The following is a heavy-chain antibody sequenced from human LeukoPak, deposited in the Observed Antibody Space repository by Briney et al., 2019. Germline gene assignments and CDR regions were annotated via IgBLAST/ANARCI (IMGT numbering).Heavy chain of an antibody. CDR1: GGSVSGNGYY. Sequence: SETLSLTCTVSGGSVSGNGYYWSWIRQPPGKGLESIGYIFYSGSTNYNPSLKSRVTISVDTSNNQFSLKLSSVTAADTAVYYCARGAQWPYWGQGTLVTVSS. J-gene: IGHJ4*02. CDR3: ARGAQWPY. V-gene: IGHV4-61*08. D-gene: IGHD6-19*01. CDR2: IFYSGST.